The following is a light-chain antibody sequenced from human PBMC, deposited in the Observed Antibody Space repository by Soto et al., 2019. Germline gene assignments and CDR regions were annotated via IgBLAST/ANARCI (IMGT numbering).Light chain of an antibody. J-gene: IGKJ1*01. V-gene: IGKV3-20*01. CDR2: GAS. CDR3: QQYDRTSWT. CDR1: QSVSSNY. Sequence: EIVLTQSPGTLSSSPGERATLSCRASQSVSSNYLAWYQQTPGQAPRLLIYGASSRATGIPDRFSGSGSGTDFTLTISRLEPEDFAVYYCQQYDRTSWTFGQGTKVDIK.